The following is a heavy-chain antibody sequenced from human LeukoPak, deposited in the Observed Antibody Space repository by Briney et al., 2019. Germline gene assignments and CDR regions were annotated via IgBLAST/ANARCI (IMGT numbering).Heavy chain of an antibody. D-gene: IGHD6-13*01. Sequence: GGSLRLSCAASGFTFSSYEMNWVRQAPGKGLEGVANIKQGGSEKNYVDSVKGRFTIARDDAENSLYLQMNSLRAEDTAVYYCARDGTVAGNWFDPWGQGTLVTVSS. CDR2: IKQGGSEK. V-gene: IGHV3-7*01. CDR3: ARDGTVAGNWFDP. J-gene: IGHJ5*02. CDR1: GFTFSSYE.